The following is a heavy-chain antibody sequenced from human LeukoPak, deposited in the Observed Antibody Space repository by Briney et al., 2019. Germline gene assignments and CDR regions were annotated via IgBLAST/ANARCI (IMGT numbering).Heavy chain of an antibody. V-gene: IGHV3-30-3*01. D-gene: IGHD6-19*01. CDR3: AKDNIAVAGTIYFDY. Sequence: GGSLRLSCAASGFTFSSYAMHWVRQAPGKGLEWVAVISYDGSNEYYADSVKGRFTISRDNSKNTLYLQMNSLRAEDTAVYYCAKDNIAVAGTIYFDYWGQGTLVTVSS. J-gene: IGHJ4*02. CDR2: ISYDGSNE. CDR1: GFTFSSYA.